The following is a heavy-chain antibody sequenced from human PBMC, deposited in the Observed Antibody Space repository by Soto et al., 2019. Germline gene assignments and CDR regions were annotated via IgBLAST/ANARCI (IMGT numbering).Heavy chain of an antibody. V-gene: IGHV1-69*13. CDR2: IIPIFGTA. J-gene: IGHJ6*02. Sequence: ASVKVSCKASGGTFSSYAISWVRQAPGQGLEWMGGIIPIFGTANYAQKFQGRVTITADESTSTAYMELSSLRSEDTAVYYCARENIAGRRLYYYYYGMDVWGQGTTVTVSS. D-gene: IGHD6-6*01. CDR3: ARENIAGRRLYYYYYGMDV. CDR1: GGTFSSYA.